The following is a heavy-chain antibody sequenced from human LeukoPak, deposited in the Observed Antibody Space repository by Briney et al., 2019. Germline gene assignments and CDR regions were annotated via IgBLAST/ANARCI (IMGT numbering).Heavy chain of an antibody. V-gene: IGHV3-21*04. J-gene: IGHJ5*02. D-gene: IGHD2-8*01. CDR2: ISSSSSYI. CDR3: ARDDLMVYAISGNWFDP. Sequence: GGSLRLSCAASGFTFSSYSMNWVRQAPGKGLEWVSSISSSSSYIYYADSVKGRFTISRDNAKNSLYLQMNSLRAEDTAVYYCARDDLMVYAISGNWFDPWGQGTLVTVSS. CDR1: GFTFSSYS.